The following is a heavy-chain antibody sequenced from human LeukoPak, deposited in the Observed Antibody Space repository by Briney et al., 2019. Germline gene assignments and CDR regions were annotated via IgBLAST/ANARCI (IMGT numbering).Heavy chain of an antibody. V-gene: IGHV5-51*01. Sequence: GESLKISCKGSGYSFTSYWIGWVRQMPGKGLEWMGIIYPGDSDTRYSPSFQGQVTISADKSISTAYLQWSSLKASDTAMYYCARLAWGCSYGATDAFDIWGQGTMVTVSS. CDR1: GYSFTSYW. CDR3: ARLAWGCSYGATDAFDI. J-gene: IGHJ3*02. D-gene: IGHD5-18*01. CDR2: IYPGDSDT.